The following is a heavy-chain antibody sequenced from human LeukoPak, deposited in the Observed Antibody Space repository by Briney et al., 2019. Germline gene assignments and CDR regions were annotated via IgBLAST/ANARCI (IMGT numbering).Heavy chain of an antibody. Sequence: ASVKVSCRASGYTFTGYYMHWVRQAPGQGLEWMGWINPNSGGTNYAQKFQGRVTMTRDTSISTAYMELSRLRSDDTAVYYCAGGGSSGWRNKNWFDPWGQGTLVTVSS. CDR3: AGGGSSGWRNKNWFDP. J-gene: IGHJ5*02. D-gene: IGHD6-19*01. CDR1: GYTFTGYY. CDR2: INPNSGGT. V-gene: IGHV1-2*02.